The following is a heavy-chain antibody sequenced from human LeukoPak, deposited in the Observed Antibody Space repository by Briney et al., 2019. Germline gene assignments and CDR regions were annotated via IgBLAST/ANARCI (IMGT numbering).Heavy chain of an antibody. CDR1: GGSFSGYY. CDR3: ARGNRRNFFDY. V-gene: IGHV4-34*01. J-gene: IGHJ4*02. Sequence: PSETLSFTCAVYGGSFSGYYWSWIRQPPGKGLEWIGEINHSGSTNYNPSLKSRVTISVDTSKNQFSLKLSSVTAADTAVYYCARGNRRNFFDYWGQGTLVTVSS. CDR2: INHSGST. D-gene: IGHD3-16*02.